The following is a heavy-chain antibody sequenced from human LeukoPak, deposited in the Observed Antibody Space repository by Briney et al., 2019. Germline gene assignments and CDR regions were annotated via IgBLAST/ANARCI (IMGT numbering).Heavy chain of an antibody. CDR2: INSDGSST. CDR1: GFTFSSYW. Sequence: PGRSLRLSCAASGFTFSSYWMHWVRQAPGKGLVWVSSINSDGSSTSYADSVKGRFTISRDNAKNTLYLQMNSLRAEDTAVYYCARPSAFVDLNYWGQGTLVTVSS. J-gene: IGHJ4*02. CDR3: ARPSAFVDLNY. V-gene: IGHV3-74*01. D-gene: IGHD6-6*01.